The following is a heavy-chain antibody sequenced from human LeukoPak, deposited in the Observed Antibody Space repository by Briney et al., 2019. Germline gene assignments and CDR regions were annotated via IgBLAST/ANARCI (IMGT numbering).Heavy chain of an antibody. D-gene: IGHD3-10*01. Sequence: GGSLRLSCAASGFTLRSYEMNWVRQAPGKGLEWVSYISSSGRNTSYADSVKGRFTISRDNAKNSLYLQMNSLRAEDTAVYYCARDRLWFGKSYYYYDGMDVWGQGTTVTVS. CDR2: ISSSGRNT. CDR1: GFTLRSYE. J-gene: IGHJ6*02. V-gene: IGHV3-48*03. CDR3: ARDRLWFGKSYYYYDGMDV.